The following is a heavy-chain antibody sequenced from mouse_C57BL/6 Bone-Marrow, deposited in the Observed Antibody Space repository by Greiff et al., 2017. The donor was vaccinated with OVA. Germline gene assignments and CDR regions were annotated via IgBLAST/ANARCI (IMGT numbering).Heavy chain of an antibody. CDR1: GYTFTSYW. V-gene: IGHV1-64*01. CDR3: ARNWDFDY. J-gene: IGHJ2*01. CDR2: IHPNSGST. D-gene: IGHD4-1*01. Sequence: VKLQQPGAELVKPGASVKLSCKASGYTFTSYWMPWVKQRPGQGLEWIGMIHPNSGSTNYNEKFKSKATLTVDKSSSTAYMQLSSLTSEDSAVYYCARNWDFDYWGQGTTLTVSS.